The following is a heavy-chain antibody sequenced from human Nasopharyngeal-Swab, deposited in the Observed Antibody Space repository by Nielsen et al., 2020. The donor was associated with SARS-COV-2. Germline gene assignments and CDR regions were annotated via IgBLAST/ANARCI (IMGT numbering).Heavy chain of an antibody. Sequence: SVKVSCKTSGGTFSSYGISWFRQAPGQGLDWMGGIIPILPIPNYAQKFQDRVTITADKSTSTAYMELSSLRSEDTAAYYCARGGWLRKDYYYSYYYMDVWGKGTTVTVSS. CDR2: IIPILPIP. J-gene: IGHJ6*03. CDR1: GGTFSSYG. CDR3: ARGGWLRKDYYYSYYYMDV. D-gene: IGHD5-24*01. V-gene: IGHV1-69*10.